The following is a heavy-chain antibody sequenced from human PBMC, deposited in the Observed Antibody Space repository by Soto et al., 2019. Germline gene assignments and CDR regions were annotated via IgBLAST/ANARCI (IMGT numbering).Heavy chain of an antibody. J-gene: IGHJ6*02. V-gene: IGHV3-30-3*01. D-gene: IGHD6-13*01. CDR2: ISYDGSNT. CDR3: ARDLGAYSSSGRYYYGMDV. CDR1: GFTFSSYA. Sequence: QVQLVESGGGVVQPGRSLRLSCAASGFTFSSYAMHWVRQAPGKGLEWVAVISYDGSNTYYADSVKGRFTISRDNFKNTLYLQMNSLRAEDTAVYYCARDLGAYSSSGRYYYGMDVWGQGTTVTVSS.